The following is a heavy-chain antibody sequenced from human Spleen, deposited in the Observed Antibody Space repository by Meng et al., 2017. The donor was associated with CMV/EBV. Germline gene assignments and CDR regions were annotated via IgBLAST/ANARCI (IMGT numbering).Heavy chain of an antibody. J-gene: IGHJ5*01. CDR2: TFYSGTS. Sequence: SGDYINRVAHFWSGIRQHPGKGLEWIAYTFYSGTSYYNPSLKSRVTISVDTSKNRFSLKLSSVTAADTAMYYCARASRPPDPLFDFWGQGTLVTVSS. CDR3: ARASRPPDPLFDF. CDR1: GDYINRVAHF. V-gene: IGHV4-31*02.